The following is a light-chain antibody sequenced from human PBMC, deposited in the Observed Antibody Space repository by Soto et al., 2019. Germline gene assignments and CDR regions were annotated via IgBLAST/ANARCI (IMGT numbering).Light chain of an antibody. CDR2: EGS. CDR1: SSDVGTYNL. Sequence: QSALTQPASVSGSPGQSITNSCTGTSSDVGTYNLVSWYQQHPGKAPKLMIYEGSKWPSGVSNRFSGSKSGNTASLTISGLQAEDEADYYCCSYADSTTYVFGTGTKLTVL. V-gene: IGLV2-23*01. J-gene: IGLJ1*01. CDR3: CSYADSTTYV.